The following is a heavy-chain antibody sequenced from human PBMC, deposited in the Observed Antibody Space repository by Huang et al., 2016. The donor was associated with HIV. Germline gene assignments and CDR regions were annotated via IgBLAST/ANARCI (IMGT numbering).Heavy chain of an antibody. D-gene: IGHD6-19*01. CDR2: VDPEDVET. Sequence: QVQLVQSGAEVKKPGASVKVSCKVSGHTLTEFSMHWVRQAPGKGLEWMGVVDPEDVETIYAQKFQGRVSMTEDTSTDTAYMELSSLRSEDTAVYYCATGRPLVAVDGALDYWGQGTLITVSS. V-gene: IGHV1-24*01. J-gene: IGHJ4*02. CDR3: ATGRPLVAVDGALDY. CDR1: GHTLTEFS.